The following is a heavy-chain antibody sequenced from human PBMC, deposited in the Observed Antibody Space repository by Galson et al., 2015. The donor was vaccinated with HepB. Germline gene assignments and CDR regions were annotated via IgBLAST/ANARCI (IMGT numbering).Heavy chain of an antibody. CDR3: ARGRGDIGGYYAFAY. D-gene: IGHD3-22*01. V-gene: IGHV3-21*06. CDR1: GFTFSTYS. Sequence: SLRLSCAASGFTFSTYSLNWVRQAPGKGLEWVSAVSSSSIYKYYADSVKGRFTISRDNAKSSLYVQMNNLRVEDTAVYYCARGRGDIGGYYAFAYWGKGALVTVSS. J-gene: IGHJ4*02. CDR2: VSSSSIYK.